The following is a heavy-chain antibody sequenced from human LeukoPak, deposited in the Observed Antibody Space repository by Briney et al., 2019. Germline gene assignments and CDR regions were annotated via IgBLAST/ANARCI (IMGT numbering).Heavy chain of an antibody. CDR1: GGSISTYY. CDR2: VSYSGST. D-gene: IGHD2-2*01. V-gene: IGHV4-59*08. J-gene: IGHJ4*02. CDR3: ARLVVDSSANKEVAVDL. Sequence: SETLSLTCTVSGGSISTYYGTWIRQPPGKGLEWVGYVSYSGSTNYNPSLKSRVTISLDTSKRQFSLKLTSVTAADTAVYYCARLVVDSSANKEVAVDLWGQGTLVSVSS.